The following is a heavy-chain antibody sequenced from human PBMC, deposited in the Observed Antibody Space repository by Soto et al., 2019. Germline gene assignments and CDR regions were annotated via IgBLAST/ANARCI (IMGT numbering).Heavy chain of an antibody. Sequence: GPPVKVSCKASGGTFSSYAISWVRQAPGQGLEWMGGIIPIFGTANYAQKFQGRVTITADESTSTAYMELSSLRSEDTAVYYCARDKSGGSPLFDYWGQGTLVTVSS. J-gene: IGHJ4*02. CDR3: ARDKSGGSPLFDY. CDR2: IIPIFGTA. CDR1: GGTFSSYA. V-gene: IGHV1-69*13. D-gene: IGHD2-15*01.